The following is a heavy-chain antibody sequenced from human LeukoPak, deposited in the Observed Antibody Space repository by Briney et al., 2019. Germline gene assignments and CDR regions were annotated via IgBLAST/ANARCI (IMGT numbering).Heavy chain of an antibody. J-gene: IGHJ4*02. Sequence: PGGSLRLSCAASGFPFSSYWMTWVRQAPGKGLEWVANIKQDGSKKSYVDSVKGRFTISRDNTKNAVYLQMNSLRVDDTAVYFCARDSTWLLDYWGQGTLITVSS. D-gene: IGHD6-19*01. CDR1: GFPFSSYW. CDR3: ARDSTWLLDY. CDR2: IKQDGSKK. V-gene: IGHV3-7*03.